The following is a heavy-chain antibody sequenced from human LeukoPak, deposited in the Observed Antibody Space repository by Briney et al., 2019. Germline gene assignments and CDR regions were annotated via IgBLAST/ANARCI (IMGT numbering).Heavy chain of an antibody. CDR2: IKEDGTEK. D-gene: IGHD5-12*01. CDR1: GFTFTKYW. V-gene: IGHV3-7*01. Sequence: GGSLRLSCAASGFTFTKYWMSWVRQAPGKGLEWLAKIKEDGTEKYYVDSVKGRFTISRDNAKNSLSLQMNSLRADDTAIYFCADVARGYWGQGILVTVSS. CDR3: ADVARGY. J-gene: IGHJ4*02.